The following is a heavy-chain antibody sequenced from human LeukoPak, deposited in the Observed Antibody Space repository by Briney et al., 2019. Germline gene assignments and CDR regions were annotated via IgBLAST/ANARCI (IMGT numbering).Heavy chain of an antibody. J-gene: IGHJ4*02. CDR2: ISGSGGST. CDR3: AKDLVRYCSSTSCYQFDY. CDR1: GFTFSSYS. V-gene: IGHV3-23*01. Sequence: GGSLRLSCAASGFTFSSYSMNWVRQAPGKGLEWVSAISGSGGSTYYADSVKGRFTISRDNSKNTLYLQMNSLRAEDTAVYYCAKDLVRYCSSTSCYQFDYWGQGTLVTVSS. D-gene: IGHD2-2*01.